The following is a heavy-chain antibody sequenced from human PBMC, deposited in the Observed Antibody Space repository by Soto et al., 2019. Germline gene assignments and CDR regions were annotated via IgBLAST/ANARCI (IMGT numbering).Heavy chain of an antibody. J-gene: IGHJ6*02. CDR3: ARVLLWFGENGRMDV. CDR1: GFTFSSYA. CDR2: LSYDGSNK. Sequence: QVQLVESGGGVVQPGRSLRLSCAASGFTFSSYAMHWVRQAPGKGLEWVAVLSYDGSNKYYADSVKGRFTISRDNSKNTLDLQMNSLRAEDTAVYYCARVLLWFGENGRMDVWGRGTTVTFSS. V-gene: IGHV3-30-3*01. D-gene: IGHD3-10*01.